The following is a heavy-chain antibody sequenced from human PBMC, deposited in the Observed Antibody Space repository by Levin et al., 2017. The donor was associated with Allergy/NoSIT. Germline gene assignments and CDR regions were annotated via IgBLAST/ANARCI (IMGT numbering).Heavy chain of an antibody. CDR3: TRRADFGYCSSTSCPPGYYYYYMDV. Sequence: TGGSLRLSCAASGFTFSGSAMHWVRQASGKGLEWVGRIRSKANSYATAYAASVKGRFTISRDDSKNTAYLQMNSLKTEDTAVYYCTRRADFGYCSSTSCPPGYYYYYMDVWGKGTTVTVSS. V-gene: IGHV3-73*01. CDR2: IRSKANSYAT. CDR1: GFTFSGSA. J-gene: IGHJ6*03. D-gene: IGHD2-2*01.